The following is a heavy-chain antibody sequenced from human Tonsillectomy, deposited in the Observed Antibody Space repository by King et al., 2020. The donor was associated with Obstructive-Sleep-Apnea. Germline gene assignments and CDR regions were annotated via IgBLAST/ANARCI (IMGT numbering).Heavy chain of an antibody. D-gene: IGHD3-10*01. Sequence: VQLVESGGGVVQPGRSLRLSCATSGFTFNYYAMDWVRQAPGKGLEWVAVVSDDGSNKYYADSVKGRFTISRDKSKNTLYLQMNSLRTEDTAVYYCARVYDMVRERGWFGLWGQGTLVTVSS. CDR1: GFTFNYYA. J-gene: IGHJ5*02. V-gene: IGHV3-30*04. CDR3: ARVYDMVRERGWFGL. CDR2: VSDDGSNK.